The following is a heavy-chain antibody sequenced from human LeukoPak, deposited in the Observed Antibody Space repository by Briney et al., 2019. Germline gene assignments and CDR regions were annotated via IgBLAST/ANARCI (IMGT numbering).Heavy chain of an antibody. V-gene: IGHV3-7*01. J-gene: IGHJ6*03. CDR2: IKQDGSEK. CDR3: ARGVDTAVWGYYYYYMDV. D-gene: IGHD5-18*01. Sequence: GGSLRLSCAVSGFTFSSYWMSWVRQAPGKGLEWVANIKQDGSEKYYVDSVKGRFTISRDNAKNSLYLQMNSLRAEDTAVYYCARGVDTAVWGYYYYYMDVWGKGTTVTVSS. CDR1: GFTFSSYW.